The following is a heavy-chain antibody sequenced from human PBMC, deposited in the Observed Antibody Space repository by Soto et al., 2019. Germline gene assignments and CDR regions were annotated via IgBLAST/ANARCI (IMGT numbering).Heavy chain of an antibody. CDR3: ATGGFCSGGSCPGYFFYYYGMNV. Sequence: QVQLVESGGGVVQPGTSLRLSCAASGFSLNNYGMNWVRQAPGKGLEGVAVISNNGSNSYYADSVRGRFTISRDNSKNTLHLQLNSLRPADTAVYYCATGGFCSGGSCPGYFFYYYGMNVWGQGTTVTVSS. CDR1: GFSLNNYG. V-gene: IGHV3-30*03. J-gene: IGHJ6*02. CDR2: ISNNGSNS. D-gene: IGHD2-15*01.